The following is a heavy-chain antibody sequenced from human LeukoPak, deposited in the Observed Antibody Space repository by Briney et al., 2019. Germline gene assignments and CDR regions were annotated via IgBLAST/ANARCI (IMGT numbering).Heavy chain of an antibody. CDR2: IYYSGST. CDR1: GGSISSGGYY. J-gene: IGHJ3*02. D-gene: IGHD3-22*01. Sequence: ASETLSLTCTVSGGSISSGGYYWSWIRQHPGKGLEWIGYIYYSGSTYYNPSPKSRVTISVDTSKNQFSLKLSSVTAADTAVYYCARSNYYDSSGYPRKTAFDIWGQGTMVTVSS. CDR3: ARSNYYDSSGYPRKTAFDI. V-gene: IGHV4-31*03.